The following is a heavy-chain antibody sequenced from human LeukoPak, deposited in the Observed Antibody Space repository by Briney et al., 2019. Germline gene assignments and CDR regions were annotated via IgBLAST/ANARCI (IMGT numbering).Heavy chain of an antibody. D-gene: IGHD6-25*01. CDR3: ARQLSGYCLGSHLDY. V-gene: IGHV1-18*01. CDR2: ISAYNGNT. Sequence: ASVKVSCKASGYTFTSYGISWVRQATGQGLEWMGWISAYNGNTNYAQKLQGRVTMTTDTSTSTAYMELRSLRSDDTAVYYCARQLSGYCLGSHLDYWGQVTLVTVSS. CDR1: GYTFTSYG. J-gene: IGHJ4*02.